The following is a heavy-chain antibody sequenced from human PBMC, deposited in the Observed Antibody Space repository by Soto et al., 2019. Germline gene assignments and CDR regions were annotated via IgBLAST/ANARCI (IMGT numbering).Heavy chain of an antibody. Sequence: QVQLVESGGGVFQPGRSLRLSCAASGFTFSSYAMPWVRQAPGKGLGGVAVIPYDGSNKYSADSVKGRFTISSDNSKNTLYLQMNSLRAEDTAVHYCARATTTVVTPFYFDYWGQGTLVTVSS. CDR2: IPYDGSNK. CDR1: GFTFSSYA. J-gene: IGHJ4*02. V-gene: IGHV3-30-3*01. D-gene: IGHD4-17*01. CDR3: ARATTTVVTPFYFDY.